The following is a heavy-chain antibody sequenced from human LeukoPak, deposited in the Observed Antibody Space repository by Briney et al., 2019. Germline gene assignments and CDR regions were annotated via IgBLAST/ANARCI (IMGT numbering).Heavy chain of an antibody. D-gene: IGHD6-19*01. Sequence: SVKVSCKASVGIFSSYAISWVRQSPGQGLEWMGGMIPIFGTANYAQKFQGRVTITTDESTSTAYMELSSLRSEDTAVYYCARDSSGWYYFDYWGQGTLVTVSS. J-gene: IGHJ4*02. V-gene: IGHV1-69*05. CDR2: MIPIFGTA. CDR3: ARDSSGWYYFDY. CDR1: VGIFSSYA.